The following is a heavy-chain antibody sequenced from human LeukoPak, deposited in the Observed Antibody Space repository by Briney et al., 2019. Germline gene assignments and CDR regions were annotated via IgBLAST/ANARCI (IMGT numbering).Heavy chain of an antibody. V-gene: IGHV4-39*01. Sequence: SETLSLTCTVSGGSISSSSYYWGWIRQPPGKGLEWIGSIYYSGSTYYNPSLKSRVTISVDTSKNQFSLKLSSVTAADTAVYYCARHTAYYDSSGYYYVFDYWGQGTLVTVSS. CDR1: GGSISSSSYY. J-gene: IGHJ4*02. D-gene: IGHD3-22*01. CDR3: ARHTAYYDSSGYYYVFDY. CDR2: IYYSGST.